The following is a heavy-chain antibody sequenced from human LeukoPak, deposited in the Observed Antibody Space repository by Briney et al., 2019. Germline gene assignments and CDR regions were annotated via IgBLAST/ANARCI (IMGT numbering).Heavy chain of an antibody. CDR3: ARTVSGYYFNA. J-gene: IGHJ5*02. V-gene: IGHV4-59*12. CDR1: GGSTNSYY. Sequence: SETLSLTCTVSGGSTNSYYWSWIRQSPGKGLEWIGYVAYSGSTNYNPSHKSRVTISLDTSKYQFSLKLSSVTAADTAVYYCARTVSGYYFNAWGPGTLVTVSS. D-gene: IGHD5-12*01. CDR2: VAYSGST.